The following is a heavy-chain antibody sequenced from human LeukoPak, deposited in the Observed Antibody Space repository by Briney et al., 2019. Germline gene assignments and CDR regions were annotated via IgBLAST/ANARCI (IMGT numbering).Heavy chain of an antibody. J-gene: IGHJ6*02. CDR3: ARGGVVVITLQVYMRPGMDV. D-gene: IGHD3-22*01. CDR1: GGSISSYY. CDR2: INHSGST. V-gene: IGHV4-34*01. Sequence: SETLSLTCTVSGGSISSYYWSWIRQPPGKGLEWIGEINHSGSTNYNPSLKSRVTISVDTSKNQFSLKLSSVTAADTAVYYCARGGVVVITLQVYMRPGMDVWGQGTTVTVSS.